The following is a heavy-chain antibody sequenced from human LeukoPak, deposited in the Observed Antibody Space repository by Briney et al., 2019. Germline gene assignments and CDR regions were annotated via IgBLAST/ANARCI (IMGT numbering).Heavy chain of an antibody. D-gene: IGHD3-22*01. J-gene: IGHJ4*02. CDR3: AKAFYYYDSSGYYLAY. V-gene: IGHV3-30*18. CDR2: ISYDGSNK. CDR1: GFTFSSYG. Sequence: GGSLRLSCAASGFTFSSYGMHWVRQAPGKGLEWVAVISYDGSNKYYADSVKGRFTISRDNSKNTLYLQMNSLRAEDTAVYYCAKAFYYYDSSGYYLAYWGQGTLVTVSS.